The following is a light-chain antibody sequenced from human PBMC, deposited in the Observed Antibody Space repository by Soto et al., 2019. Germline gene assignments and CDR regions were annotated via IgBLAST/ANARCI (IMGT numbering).Light chain of an antibody. J-gene: IGKJ1*01. V-gene: IGKV1-39*01. Sequence: DIQMTQSPSSLSASVGDSVTITCXASQSISSYLNWYQQKPGKAPKLLIYAASSLQSGVPSRFSGSGSGTDFTLTISSLQPEDFATYYCQQSYSTPQVTFGQGTKVDIK. CDR3: QQSYSTPQVT. CDR1: QSISSY. CDR2: AAS.